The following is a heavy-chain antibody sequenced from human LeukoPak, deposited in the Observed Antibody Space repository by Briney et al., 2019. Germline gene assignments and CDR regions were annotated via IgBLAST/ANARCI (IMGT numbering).Heavy chain of an antibody. Sequence: GGSLRLSCAASRFTFNTYWMHWVRQAPGKGLVWVSRIDSDGNSTAYADSVKGRFTISRDNAKNTLYLQMNSLRAEDTAVYYCARGPCSGGSCAPEGDYWGQGTLVTVSS. CDR3: ARGPCSGGSCAPEGDY. CDR2: IDSDGNST. CDR1: RFTFNTYW. D-gene: IGHD2-15*01. J-gene: IGHJ4*02. V-gene: IGHV3-74*01.